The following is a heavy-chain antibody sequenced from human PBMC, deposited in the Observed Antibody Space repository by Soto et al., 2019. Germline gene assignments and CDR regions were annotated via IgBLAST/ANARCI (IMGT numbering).Heavy chain of an antibody. D-gene: IGHD5-18*01. Sequence: QVQLVQSGAEVRKPGSSVKVSCKTSGGTFSSYAISWVRQAPGQGLGWMGGIVPIFRTTKYAQRFQGRVTLTADEASSTAYMERSRLTSDDPAVYYFARTWIQLWFFDYWGQGTLVTVSS. CDR2: IVPIFRTT. J-gene: IGHJ4*02. V-gene: IGHV1-69*12. CDR3: ARTWIQLWFFDY. CDR1: GGTFSSYA.